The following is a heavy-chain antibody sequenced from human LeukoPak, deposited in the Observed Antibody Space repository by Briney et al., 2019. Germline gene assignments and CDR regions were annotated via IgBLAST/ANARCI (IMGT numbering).Heavy chain of an antibody. CDR3: ARGSTYYDILTGYQERAYFDY. D-gene: IGHD3-9*01. CDR2: INPNSGGT. J-gene: IGHJ4*02. Sequence: ASVKVSCKASGYTFTGYYMHWVRQAPGQGLEWMGRINPNSGGTNYAQKFQGRVTMTRDTSISTAYMEVSRLRSDDTAVYYCARGSTYYDILTGYQERAYFDYWGQGTLVTVSS. V-gene: IGHV1-2*06. CDR1: GYTFTGYY.